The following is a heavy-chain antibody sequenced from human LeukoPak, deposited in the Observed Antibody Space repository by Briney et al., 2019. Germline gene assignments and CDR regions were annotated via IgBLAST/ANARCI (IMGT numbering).Heavy chain of an antibody. CDR1: GASYNAYY. CDR2: IDHRGTA. D-gene: IGHD3-3*01. V-gene: IGHV4-34*01. Sequence: SETLSLTCAVYGASYNAYYWSWIRQPPGKRLEWIGDIDHRGTATYNPSLKSRLTISADASKNQFSLKLNSVTDADTAVYYCAVGITILGVAASFDSWGQGNLVIVSS. CDR3: AVGITILGVAASFDS. J-gene: IGHJ4*02.